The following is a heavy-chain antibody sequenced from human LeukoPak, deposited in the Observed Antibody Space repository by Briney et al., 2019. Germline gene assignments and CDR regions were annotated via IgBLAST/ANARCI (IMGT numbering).Heavy chain of an antibody. CDR1: GLGFGSYW. CDR3: ARGYYYGMDV. V-gene: IGHV3-7*01. Sequence: GGPRRLSCEPQGLGFGSYWRNWVGKPPGKGLEWVANIKQEGSEKYYVDSVKGRFTISRDNAKNSLYLQMNSLRGEDTAVYYCARGYYYGMDVWGQGTTVTVSS. CDR2: IKQEGSEK. J-gene: IGHJ6*02.